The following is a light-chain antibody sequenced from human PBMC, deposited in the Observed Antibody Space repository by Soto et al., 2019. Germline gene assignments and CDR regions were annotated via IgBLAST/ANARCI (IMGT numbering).Light chain of an antibody. Sequence: DIQMTQSPSSLSASVGARVSINCRASEDIRTSLSWFQHKPGRAPKLLIYGASYLETGVPSRFRGSGSGTDFTLTISSLQPEDIATYYCQLYNNLPPFTFGPGTIVDI. CDR2: GAS. CDR1: EDIRTS. CDR3: QLYNNLPPFT. J-gene: IGKJ3*01. V-gene: IGKV1-33*01.